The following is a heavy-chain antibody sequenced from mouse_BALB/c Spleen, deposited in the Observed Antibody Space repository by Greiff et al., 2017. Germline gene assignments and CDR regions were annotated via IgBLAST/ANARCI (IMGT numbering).Heavy chain of an antibody. Sequence: EVKLMESGGGLVQPGGSRKLSCAASGFTFSSFGMHWVRQAPEKGLEWVAYISSGSSTIYYADTVKGRFTISRDNPKNTLFLQMTSLRSEDTAMYYCARGDGSSISWFAYWGQGTLVTVSA. CDR1: GFTFSSFG. CDR2: ISSGSSTI. J-gene: IGHJ3*01. CDR3: ARGDGSSISWFAY. D-gene: IGHD1-1*01. V-gene: IGHV5-17*02.